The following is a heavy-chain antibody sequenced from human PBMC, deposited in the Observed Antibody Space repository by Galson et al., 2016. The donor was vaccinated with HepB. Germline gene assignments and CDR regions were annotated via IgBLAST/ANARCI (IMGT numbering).Heavy chain of an antibody. CDR3: ARDDDYVWGTYRYTRTVPQYYFDY. CDR1: GFTFSSYA. Sequence: SLRLSCAASGFTFSSYAMHWVRQAPGKGLEWVAVISFDGSNNFYADSVKDRFTISRDNSKNTLYLQMNSLRAEDTAVYYCARDDDYVWGTYRYTRTVPQYYFDYWGQGTLVTVSS. CDR2: ISFDGSNN. J-gene: IGHJ4*02. V-gene: IGHV3-30-3*01. D-gene: IGHD3-16*02.